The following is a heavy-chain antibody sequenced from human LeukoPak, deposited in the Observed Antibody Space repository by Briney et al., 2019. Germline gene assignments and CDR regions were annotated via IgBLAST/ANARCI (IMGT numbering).Heavy chain of an antibody. J-gene: IGHJ4*02. D-gene: IGHD3-9*01. CDR1: GGSFSGYY. V-gene: IGHV4-34*01. CDR2: INHSGST. CDR3: ARRGDILTGYYYHEFDY. Sequence: SETLSLTCAVYGGSFSGYYWSWIRQPPGKGLEWIGEINHSGSTNYNPSLKSRVTISVDTSKNQFSLKLSSVTAADTAVYYCARRGDILTGYYYHEFDYWGQGTLVTVSS.